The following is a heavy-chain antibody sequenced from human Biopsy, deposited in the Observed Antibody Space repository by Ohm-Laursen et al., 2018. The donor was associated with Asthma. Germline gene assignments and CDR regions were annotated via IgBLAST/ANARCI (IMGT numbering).Heavy chain of an antibody. CDR1: GFTFSRHA. Sequence: SLRLSCAASGFTFSRHALHWVRQAPGKGLEWVAGIYYDGSRKYYTESVKGRFTISRDNSKNRLYLEMASLRAEDTAVYYCAREKVVESRGFQNWFDPWGQGTLVHVSS. CDR3: AREKVVESRGFQNWFDP. V-gene: IGHV3-33*01. D-gene: IGHD5-24*01. J-gene: IGHJ5*02. CDR2: IYYDGSRK.